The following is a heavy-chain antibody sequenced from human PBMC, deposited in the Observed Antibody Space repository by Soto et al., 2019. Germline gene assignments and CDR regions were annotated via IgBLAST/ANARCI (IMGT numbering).Heavy chain of an antibody. Sequence: AQLVAAGGGVVQPGGSLRLSCAASGFTFRSHWMSWVRQAPGKGLEWVASIKEDGSETQSLDSVKGRFAISRDNARNTVYLQMRSLRVEDTAVYYCARVLVVSSAVSPESPYGAFDIWGQGTPVTASS. V-gene: IGHV3-7*01. J-gene: IGHJ3*02. D-gene: IGHD3-16*01. CDR1: GFTFRSHW. CDR3: ARVLVVSSAVSPESPYGAFDI. CDR2: IKEDGSET.